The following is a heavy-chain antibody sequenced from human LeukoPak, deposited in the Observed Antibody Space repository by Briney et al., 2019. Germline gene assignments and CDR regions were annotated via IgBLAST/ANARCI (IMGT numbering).Heavy chain of an antibody. J-gene: IGHJ4*02. D-gene: IGHD6-6*01. CDR1: GFTFSSYA. CDR3: ARDGPYSSSPFAY. Sequence: GGSLRLSCAASGFTFSSYAMSWVRQAPGKGLEWVSSVSSSGTYIYYADSLKGRFTISRDNAKNSLYLQMNSLRAEDTAVYYCARDGPYSSSPFAYWGQGTLVTVSS. V-gene: IGHV3-21*01. CDR2: VSSSGTYI.